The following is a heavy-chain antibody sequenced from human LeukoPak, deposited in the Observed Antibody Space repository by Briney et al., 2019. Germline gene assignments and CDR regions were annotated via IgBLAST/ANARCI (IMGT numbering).Heavy chain of an antibody. CDR1: GFTFSSYS. V-gene: IGHV3-48*01. Sequence: GGSLRLSCAASGFTFSSYSMNWVRQAPGKGLEWASYIDSSSSTIYYADSVKGRFTISRDNAKNSLYLQMNSLRAEDTAVYYCARDASAPKWYFDLWGRGTLVTVSS. CDR3: ARDASAPKWYFDL. J-gene: IGHJ2*01. CDR2: IDSSSSTI.